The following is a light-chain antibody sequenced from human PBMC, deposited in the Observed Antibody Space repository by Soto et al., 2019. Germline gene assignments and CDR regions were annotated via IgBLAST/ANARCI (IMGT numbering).Light chain of an antibody. V-gene: IGKV1-5*01. Sequence: DIQMTQSPSTLSASVGDSVTITCRASQNIASWLAWYQQTPGKAPKLLIYGASTSESGVPSRFSGSGSGTEFTLTIRSLQPGDCATYYCQQYNTYSATFGQGTRLEIK. CDR3: QQYNTYSAT. J-gene: IGKJ5*01. CDR2: GAS. CDR1: QNIASW.